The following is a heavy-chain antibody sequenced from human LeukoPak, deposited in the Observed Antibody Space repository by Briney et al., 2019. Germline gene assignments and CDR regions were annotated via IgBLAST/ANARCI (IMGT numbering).Heavy chain of an antibody. CDR2: ISWNSGSI. J-gene: IGHJ4*02. Sequence: GGSLRLSCAASGFTFDDYAMHWVRQAPGKGLEWVSGISWNSGSIGYADSVKGRFTISRDNAKNSLYLQMNSLRAEDTAVYYCARVGNYYDSSGYYHTQYYFDYWGQGTLVTVSS. CDR1: GFTFDDYA. V-gene: IGHV3-9*01. D-gene: IGHD3-22*01. CDR3: ARVGNYYDSSGYYHTQYYFDY.